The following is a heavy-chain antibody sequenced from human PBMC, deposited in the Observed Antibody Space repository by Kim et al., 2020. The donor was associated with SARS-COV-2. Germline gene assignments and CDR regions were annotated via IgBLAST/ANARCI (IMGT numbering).Heavy chain of an antibody. D-gene: IGHD6-19*01. V-gene: IGHV1-18*01. J-gene: IGHJ1*01. Sequence: ASVKVSCKASGYTFTSYGISWVRQAPGQGLEWMGWISAYNGNTNYAQKLQGRVTMTTDTSTSTAYMELRSLRSDDTAVYYCARDLRPYSSGWYDYFQHWGQGTLVTVSS. CDR3: ARDLRPYSSGWYDYFQH. CDR2: ISAYNGNT. CDR1: GYTFTSYG.